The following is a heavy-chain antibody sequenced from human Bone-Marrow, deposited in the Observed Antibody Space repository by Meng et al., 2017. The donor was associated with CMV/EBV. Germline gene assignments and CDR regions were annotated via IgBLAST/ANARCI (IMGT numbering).Heavy chain of an antibody. J-gene: IGHJ3*02. Sequence: GESLKISCAASGFTFSSYAMSWVRQAPGKGLEWLSYIGGSRTNVNYADSVKGRFTISRDNAKNSLYLQMNSLRVEDTAVYYCVRDRDWAFDIWGQGPMVTVSS. CDR1: GFTFSSYA. V-gene: IGHV3-48*04. CDR2: IGGSRTNV. CDR3: VRDRDWAFDI. D-gene: IGHD2-21*01.